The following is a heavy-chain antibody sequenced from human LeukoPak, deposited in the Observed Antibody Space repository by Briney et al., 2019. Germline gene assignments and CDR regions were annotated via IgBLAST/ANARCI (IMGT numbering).Heavy chain of an antibody. CDR1: GFTFSSYS. CDR3: ASGPYCSGGSCYIAEYFQH. Sequence: GGSLRLYCAASGFTFSSYSMNWVRQAPGKGLEWVSSISSSSSYIYYADSMKGRFTISRDNAKNSLYLQMNSLRAEDTAVYYCASGPYCSGGSCYIAEYFQHWGQGTLVTVSS. V-gene: IGHV3-21*01. CDR2: ISSSSSYI. D-gene: IGHD2-15*01. J-gene: IGHJ1*01.